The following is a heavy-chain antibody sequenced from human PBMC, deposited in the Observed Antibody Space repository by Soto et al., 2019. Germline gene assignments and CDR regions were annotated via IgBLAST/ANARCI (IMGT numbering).Heavy chain of an antibody. CDR1: GGSLSSSAYS. CDR3: ARELLFYDSDGFSWDDAFDI. V-gene: IGHV4-30-2*01. Sequence: LSLTCAVSGGSLSSSAYSWSWIRQPPGKGLEWIGFIYQSGSTYYNPSLKSRVTMSLDRPKNQFSLKLSSVTAADTAVYYCARELLFYDSDGFSWDDAFDIWGQGT. D-gene: IGHD3-22*01. CDR2: IYQSGST. J-gene: IGHJ3*02.